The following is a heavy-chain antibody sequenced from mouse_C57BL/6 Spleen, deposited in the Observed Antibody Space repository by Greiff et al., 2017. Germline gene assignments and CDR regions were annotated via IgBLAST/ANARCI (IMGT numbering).Heavy chain of an antibody. CDR1: GFTFSSYA. Sequence: DVMLVESGGGLVKPGGSLKLSCAASGFTFSSYAMSWVRQTPEKRLEWVATISDGGSYTYYPDNVKGRFTISRDNAKNNLYLQMSHLKSEDTAMYYCARDRGGTDWFAYWGQGTLVTVSA. J-gene: IGHJ3*01. CDR3: ARDRGGTDWFAY. V-gene: IGHV5-4*01. D-gene: IGHD4-1*01. CDR2: ISDGGSYT.